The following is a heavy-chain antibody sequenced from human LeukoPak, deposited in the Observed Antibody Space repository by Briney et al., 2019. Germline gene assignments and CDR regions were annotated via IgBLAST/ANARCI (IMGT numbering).Heavy chain of an antibody. J-gene: IGHJ4*02. CDR1: GFTFSSYS. V-gene: IGHV3-21*01. Sequence: GGSLRLSCAASGFTFSSYSMNWVRQAPGKGLEWVSSISSSSSYIYYADSVKGRFTISRDNAKNSLYLQMNSLRAEDTAVYYCARDRSYYYDSSGYYQGDYWGQGTLVTVSS. D-gene: IGHD3-22*01. CDR2: ISSSSSYI. CDR3: ARDRSYYYDSSGYYQGDY.